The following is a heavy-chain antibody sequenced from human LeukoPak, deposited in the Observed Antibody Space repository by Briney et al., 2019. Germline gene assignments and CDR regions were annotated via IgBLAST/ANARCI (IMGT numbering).Heavy chain of an antibody. CDR3: ARVGYAPCFDY. CDR1: GFTFSNYW. Sequence: GGSLRLSCAASGFTFSNYWMHWVRQAPGKGLVWVSRINGDGSSTNYADSVKGRFTISRDNAKNTLYLQVNSLRAEDTAVYYCARVGYAPCFDYWGQGTLVTVSS. D-gene: IGHD1-1*01. CDR2: INGDGSST. V-gene: IGHV3-74*01. J-gene: IGHJ4*02.